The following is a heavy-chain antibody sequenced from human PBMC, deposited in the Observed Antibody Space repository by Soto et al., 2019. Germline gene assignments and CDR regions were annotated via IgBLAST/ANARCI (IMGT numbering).Heavy chain of an antibody. Sequence: QVQLQESGPGLVKPSETLSLTCTVSGGSISSYYWSWIRQPPGKGLEWIGYIYYSGSTNYNPSLKSRVTISVDTSKNQFSLKLSSVTAADTAVYYCARVHSSGWYYFDYWGQGTLVTVSS. CDR2: IYYSGST. CDR3: ARVHSSGWYYFDY. CDR1: GGSISSYY. D-gene: IGHD6-19*01. V-gene: IGHV4-59*08. J-gene: IGHJ4*02.